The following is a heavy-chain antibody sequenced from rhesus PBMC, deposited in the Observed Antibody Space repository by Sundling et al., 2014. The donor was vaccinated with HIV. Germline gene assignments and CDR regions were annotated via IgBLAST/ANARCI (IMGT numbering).Heavy chain of an antibody. V-gene: IGHV4-80*01. Sequence: QVQLQESGPGLVKPSETLSLTCTVSGASISSYWWSWSRQPPGKGLEWIGEINGNSGSTNYNPSLKSRVTISRDTSKNQFSLKLRSVTAADTAVYYCAIGGMTSPHYYFDYWGQGVLVTVSS. D-gene: IGHD1-32*01. CDR2: INGNSGST. CDR3: AIGGMTSPHYYFDY. CDR1: GASISSYW. J-gene: IGHJ4*01.